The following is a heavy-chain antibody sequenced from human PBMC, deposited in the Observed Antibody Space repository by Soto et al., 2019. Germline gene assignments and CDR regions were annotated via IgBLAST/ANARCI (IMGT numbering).Heavy chain of an antibody. Sequence: GESLKISCKGSGYSFAMSWVRQAPGKGLDWVSAIFGSGGNTYYADSVKGRFTISRDNSKNTLYLQMDNLRAEDTAVYYCAKDRDSGWWNAFDIWGQGTMVTVSS. V-gene: IGHV3-23*01. CDR2: IFGSGGNT. CDR1: GYSFA. D-gene: IGHD6-19*01. J-gene: IGHJ3*02. CDR3: AKDRDSGWWNAFDI.